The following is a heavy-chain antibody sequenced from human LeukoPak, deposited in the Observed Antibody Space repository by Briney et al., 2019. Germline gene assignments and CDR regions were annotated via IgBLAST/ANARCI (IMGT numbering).Heavy chain of an antibody. V-gene: IGHV3-48*02. Sequence: GGSLRLSCAVSGFTFSSCSMNWVRQAPGKGLEWVSYISSSSTIYYADSVKGRFTISRDSAKNSLYLQMNSLRDEDSAVYYCARDPHIAAAGTIFDYWGQGTLVTVSS. CDR2: ISSSSTI. CDR1: GFTFSSCS. D-gene: IGHD6-13*01. CDR3: ARDPHIAAAGTIFDY. J-gene: IGHJ4*02.